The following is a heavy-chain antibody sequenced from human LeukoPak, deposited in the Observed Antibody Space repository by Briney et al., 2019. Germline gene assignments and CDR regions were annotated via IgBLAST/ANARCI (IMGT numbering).Heavy chain of an antibody. V-gene: IGHV4-59*12. CDR2: IYYSGST. Sequence: SETLSLTCTVSGGSISSYYWSWIRQPPGKGLEWIGYIYYSGSTNYNPSLKSRVTISVDTSKNQFSLKLSSVTGAGTAVYYCASHVGAVAGDWFDPWGQGSLVTVSS. J-gene: IGHJ5*02. CDR3: ASHVGAVAGDWFDP. CDR1: GGSISSYY. D-gene: IGHD6-19*01.